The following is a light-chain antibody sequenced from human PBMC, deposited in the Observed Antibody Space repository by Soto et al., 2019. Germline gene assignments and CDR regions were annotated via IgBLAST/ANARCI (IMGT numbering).Light chain of an antibody. CDR3: CSYAGSSTYV. CDR2: EGS. V-gene: IGLV2-23*01. Sequence: QSVLTQPASVSGSPGQSITISCTGTSSDVGSYNLVSWYQQHPGKAPKLMIYEGSKRPSGVSNRFSGSKSGNTASLTISGFQAEDEADYYCCSYAGSSTYVFGNGTKVTVL. CDR1: SSDVGSYNL. J-gene: IGLJ1*01.